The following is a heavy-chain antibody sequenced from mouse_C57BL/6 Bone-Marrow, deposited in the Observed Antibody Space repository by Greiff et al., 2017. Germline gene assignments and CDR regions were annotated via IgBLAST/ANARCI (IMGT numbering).Heavy chain of an antibody. CDR3: AKKVLEFITTVVYWYFDV. CDR2: IWGDGST. CDR1: GFSLTSYG. Sequence: VMLVESGPGLVAPSQSLSITCTVSGFSLTSYGVSWVRQPPGKGLEWLGVIWGDGSTNYHSALISRLSISKDNSKSQVFLKLNSLQTDDTATYYCAKKVLEFITTVVYWYFDVWGTGTTVTVSS. D-gene: IGHD1-1*01. J-gene: IGHJ1*03. V-gene: IGHV2-3*01.